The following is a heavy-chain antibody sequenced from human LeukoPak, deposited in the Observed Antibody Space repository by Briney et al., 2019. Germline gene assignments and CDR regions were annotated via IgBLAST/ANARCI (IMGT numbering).Heavy chain of an antibody. V-gene: IGHV3-23*01. D-gene: IGHD5-12*01. CDR1: GFTFGSHA. J-gene: IGHJ5*02. Sequence: PGGSLRLSCVASGFTFGSHAMAWVRQAPGKGLEWVSVFGYSAGTNYADSVKGRFTISRDNSKNTLYLQMDSLRAEDTAVYYCATSGYSGYDRPSWGQGTLVTV. CDR2: FGYSAGT. CDR3: ATSGYSGYDRPS.